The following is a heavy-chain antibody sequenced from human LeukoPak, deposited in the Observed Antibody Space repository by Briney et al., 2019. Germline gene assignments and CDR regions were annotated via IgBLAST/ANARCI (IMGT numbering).Heavy chain of an antibody. CDR3: ARHDYYGSLNWFDP. CDR2: IYYTGTT. CDR1: GGSLNSPNYY. Sequence: TETLSLTCIVSGGSLNSPNYYWGWIRQPPGKGLEWICTIYYTGTTYYNPSLKSRLTISVDTSKNQFSLKLTSVTAADTAVYYCARHDYYGSLNWFDPWGQGTLITVS. V-gene: IGHV4-39*01. J-gene: IGHJ5*02. D-gene: IGHD3-10*01.